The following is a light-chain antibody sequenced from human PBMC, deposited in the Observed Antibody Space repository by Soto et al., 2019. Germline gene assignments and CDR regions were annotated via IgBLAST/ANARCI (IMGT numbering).Light chain of an antibody. J-gene: IGKJ5*01. CDR2: AAS. CDR1: QGISSY. Sequence: AIRMTQSPSSLSASTGDRVTITCRASQGISSYLAWYQQKPGKAPKLLIYAASTLQSGVPSRFSGSGSGTDFTLTISCLQSEDFATYYCQQYYSLITFGQGTRLEMK. CDR3: QQYYSLIT. V-gene: IGKV1-8*01.